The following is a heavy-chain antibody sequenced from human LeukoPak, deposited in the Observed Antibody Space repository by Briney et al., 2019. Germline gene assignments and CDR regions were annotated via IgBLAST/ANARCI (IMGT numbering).Heavy chain of an antibody. J-gene: IGHJ4*02. Sequence: ASVKVSCKASGGTFSSYAISWVRQAPGQGLEWMGRIIPILGIANYAQKFQGRVTITADKSTSTAYMELSGLRSEDTAVYYCASFYYDSSGYPVFYWGQGTLVTVSS. V-gene: IGHV1-69*04. CDR1: GGTFSSYA. CDR3: ASFYYDSSGYPVFY. CDR2: IIPILGIA. D-gene: IGHD3-22*01.